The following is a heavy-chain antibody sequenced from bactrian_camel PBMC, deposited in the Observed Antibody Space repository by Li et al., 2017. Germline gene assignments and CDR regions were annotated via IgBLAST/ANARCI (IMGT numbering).Heavy chain of an antibody. CDR2: LWIGGATT. V-gene: IGHV3S40*01. Sequence: VQLVESGGGSVQAGGSLRLSCAASGYTYNTMCMGWFRQRPGKDREGLAVLWIGGATTTYADSVKGRFIITRDKTKDLVYLQMNSLKPEDTAMYYCATRRPKTAGLLNAPSYDYWGQGTQVTVS. D-gene: IGHD4*01. CDR1: GYTYNTMC. J-gene: IGHJ4*01. CDR3: ATRRPKTAGLLNAPSYDY.